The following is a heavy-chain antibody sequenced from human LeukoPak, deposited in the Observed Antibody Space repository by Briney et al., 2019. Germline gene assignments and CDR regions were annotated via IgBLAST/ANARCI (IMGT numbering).Heavy chain of an antibody. CDR1: DYSFTSYG. Sequence: ASVKVSCKASDYSFTSYGISWVRQAPGQGLEWMGWISAYNNNTNYALKLQGRVTMTTDTSTSTAYMELRSLRSDDTAVYYCARRRGGPLRYFDWLFQDDAFDIWGQGTMVTVSS. CDR3: ARRRGGPLRYFDWLFQDDAFDI. V-gene: IGHV1-18*01. J-gene: IGHJ3*02. CDR2: ISAYNNNT. D-gene: IGHD3-9*01.